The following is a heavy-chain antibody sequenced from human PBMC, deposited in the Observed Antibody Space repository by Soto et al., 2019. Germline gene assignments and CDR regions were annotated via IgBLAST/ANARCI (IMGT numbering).Heavy chain of an antibody. V-gene: IGHV5-51*01. CDR3: AGGGVRGVITRTRDYYGMDV. D-gene: IGHD3-10*01. CDR1: GYSFTSYW. Sequence: PGESLKISCKGSGYSFTSYWIGWVRQMPGKGLEWMGIIYPGYSDTRYSPSFQGQITISADKYISTAYLQWSSLKASDTAMYYCAGGGVRGVITRTRDYYGMDVWGQGTTVTVSS. CDR2: IYPGYSDT. J-gene: IGHJ6*02.